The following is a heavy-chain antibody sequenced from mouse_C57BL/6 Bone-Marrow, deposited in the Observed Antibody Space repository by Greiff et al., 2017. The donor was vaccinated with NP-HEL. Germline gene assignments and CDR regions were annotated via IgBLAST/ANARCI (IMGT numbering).Heavy chain of an antibody. CDR2: IYPGDGDT. Sequence: QVQLKESGPELVKPGASVKISCKASGYAFSSSWMNWVKQRPGKGLEWIGRIYPGDGDTNYNGKFKGKATLTADKSSSTAYMQLSSLPSEDSAVYFCARDAWFAYWGQGTLVTVSA. J-gene: IGHJ3*01. CDR1: GYAFSSSW. CDR3: ARDAWFAY. V-gene: IGHV1-82*01.